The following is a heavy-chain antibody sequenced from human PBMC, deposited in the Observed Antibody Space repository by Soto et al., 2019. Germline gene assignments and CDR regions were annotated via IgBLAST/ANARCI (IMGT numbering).Heavy chain of an antibody. CDR2: ISYDGSNK. CDR1: GFTFSSYA. Sequence: GGSLRLSCAASGFTFSSYAMHWVRQAPGKGLEWVAVISYDGSNKYYADSVKGRFTISRDNSKNTLYLQMNSLRAEDTAVYYCARDSPAYCGGDGYPRYYFDYWGQGTLVTVSS. CDR3: ARDSPAYCGGDGYPRYYFDY. D-gene: IGHD2-21*02. V-gene: IGHV3-30-3*01. J-gene: IGHJ4*02.